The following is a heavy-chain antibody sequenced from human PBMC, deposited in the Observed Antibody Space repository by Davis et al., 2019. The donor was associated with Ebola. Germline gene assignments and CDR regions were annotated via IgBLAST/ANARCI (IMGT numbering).Heavy chain of an antibody. J-gene: IGHJ4*02. Sequence: PSETLSLTCTVSGDSISSSSYYWGCIRQPPGKGLEWIGSIYYSGSTYYNPSLQSRVTVSVDTSKNQFSLKLSSVTAADTAVYYCARQPSDYGDYLGGPTMRYYFDSWGQGTLVTVSS. D-gene: IGHD4-17*01. CDR2: IYYSGST. V-gene: IGHV4-39*01. CDR1: GDSISSSSYY. CDR3: ARQPSDYGDYLGGPTMRYYFDS.